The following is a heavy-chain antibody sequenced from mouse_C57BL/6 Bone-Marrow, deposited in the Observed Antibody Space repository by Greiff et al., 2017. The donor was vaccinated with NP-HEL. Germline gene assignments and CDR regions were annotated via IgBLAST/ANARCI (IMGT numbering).Heavy chain of an antibody. V-gene: IGHV2-9-1*01. J-gene: IGHJ4*01. D-gene: IGHD3-2*02. CDR2: IWTGGGT. CDR3: ARKGCWAMDY. Sequence: QVQLKESGPGLVAPSQSLSITCTISWVRQPPGKGLEWLGVIWTGGGTNYNSALKSRLSISKDNSKSQVFLKMNSLQTDDTARYYCARKGCWAMDYWGQGTSVTVSS.